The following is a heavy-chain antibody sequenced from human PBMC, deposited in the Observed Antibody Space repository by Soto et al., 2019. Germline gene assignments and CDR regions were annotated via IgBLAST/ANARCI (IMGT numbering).Heavy chain of an antibody. J-gene: IGHJ6*02. D-gene: IGHD3-10*01. Sequence: ASVKVSCKASGGTFSSYAISWVRQAPGQGLEWMGGIIPIFGTANYAQKFQGRVTITADESTSTAYMELSSLRSEDTAVYYCARGGITXVRGAADNYYYYYGMDVWGPGTTVTVSS. CDR2: IIPIFGTA. CDR1: GGTFSSYA. CDR3: ARGGITXVRGAADNYYYYYGMDV. V-gene: IGHV1-69*13.